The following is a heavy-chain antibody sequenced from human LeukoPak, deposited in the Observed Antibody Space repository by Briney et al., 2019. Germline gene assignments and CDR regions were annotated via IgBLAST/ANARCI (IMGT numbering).Heavy chain of an antibody. D-gene: IGHD3-16*02. CDR3: AKRGVIYGAPVGYFDY. CDR1: GFTFTSYS. V-gene: IGHV3-23*01. Sequence: HAGGSLRLSCAASGFTFTSYSMNWVRQAPGKGLEWVSAISSGGGGTYYADSVKGRFTISRDNSKNTLFLQMNSLRAEDTAVYFCAKRGVIYGAPVGYFDYWGQGTLVTVSS. J-gene: IGHJ4*02. CDR2: ISSGGGGT.